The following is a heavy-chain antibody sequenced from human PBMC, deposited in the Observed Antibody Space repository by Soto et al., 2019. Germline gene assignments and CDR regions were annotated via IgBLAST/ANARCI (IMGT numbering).Heavy chain of an antibody. CDR1: GFTFSNFG. Sequence: GGSLRLSCVASGFTFSNFGMHWVRQAPGKGLEWVALISYDGRNEYYADSVKGRFSISRDNSKNTLYLQMNSLRAEDTAMYYCAKDKLSSTDAFDIWGQGTMVTVSS. CDR2: ISYDGRNE. CDR3: AKDKLSSTDAFDI. V-gene: IGHV3-30*18. J-gene: IGHJ3*02.